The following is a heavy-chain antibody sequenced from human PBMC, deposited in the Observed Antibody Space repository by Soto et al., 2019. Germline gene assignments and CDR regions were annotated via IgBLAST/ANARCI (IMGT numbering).Heavy chain of an antibody. Sequence: EASVKVSWKAAGGTFSSYTISWGRQAPGQGLEWMGRIIPILGIANYAQKFQGRVTITADKSTSTAYMELSSLRSEDTAVYYCARGGYCGGDCYSGYWGQGTLVTVSS. CDR2: IIPILGIA. V-gene: IGHV1-69*02. CDR1: GGTFSSYT. J-gene: IGHJ4*02. CDR3: ARGGYCGGDCYSGY. D-gene: IGHD2-21*01.